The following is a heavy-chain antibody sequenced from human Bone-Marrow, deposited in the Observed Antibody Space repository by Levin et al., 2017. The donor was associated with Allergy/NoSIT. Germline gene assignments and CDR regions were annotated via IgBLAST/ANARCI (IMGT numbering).Heavy chain of an antibody. CDR1: GGSISGSDYY. CDR3: VSENGSSGSHLFDP. CDR2: IYYNGRT. Sequence: PSETLSLTCSVSGGSISGSDYYWGWIRQAPGTGLEWIVSIYYNGRTYYSPTLKSRVTMSVDTSKNQFSLKLSSVTATATAVHYCVSENGSSGSHLFDPWGQGTLVTVSS. J-gene: IGHJ5*02. V-gene: IGHV4-39*01. D-gene: IGHD1-1*01.